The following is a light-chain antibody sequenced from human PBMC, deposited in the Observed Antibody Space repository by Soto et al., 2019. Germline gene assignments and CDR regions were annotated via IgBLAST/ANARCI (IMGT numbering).Light chain of an antibody. Sequence: EIVMTQSPATLSVSPGERATLSCRASQSVSSNLAWYQQKPGQAPRLLIYGASTRATGIPARFSGSGSGTEFTLTISSLQSEDFAVYYCQRYNNWPPIRFCHGTRLEIK. J-gene: IGKJ5*01. CDR2: GAS. CDR3: QRYNNWPPIR. CDR1: QSVSSN. V-gene: IGKV3-15*01.